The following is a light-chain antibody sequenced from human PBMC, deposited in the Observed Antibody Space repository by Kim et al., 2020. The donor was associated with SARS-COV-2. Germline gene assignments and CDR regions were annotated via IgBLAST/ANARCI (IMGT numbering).Light chain of an antibody. Sequence: SASVSEGVAIACRASHIISNSLARYQQKSGSAPKRLIYRASSIETGAPTRFSGCESGTEFTLTITSLQSDDFATYYCQQHWGLWTFGQGTKVDIK. CDR3: QQHWGLWT. CDR1: HIISNS. J-gene: IGKJ1*01. V-gene: IGKV1-5*03. CDR2: RAS.